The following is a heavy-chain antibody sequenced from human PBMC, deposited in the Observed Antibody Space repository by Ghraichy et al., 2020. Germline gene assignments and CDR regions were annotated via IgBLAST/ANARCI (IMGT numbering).Heavy chain of an antibody. CDR2: IASSGVT. D-gene: IGHD2-15*01. CDR3: AKVVGYATQRQYFDL. CDR1: GGSITSGDYY. Sequence: SQTLSLTCIVSGGSITSGDYYWTWLRQPPGKGLEWIGFIASSGVTFYNPPLKSRVTISLDTSKNHVYLTLTSVTVPDTAVYYCAKVVGYATQRQYFDLWGQGTLVTVSS. V-gene: IGHV4-30-4*01. J-gene: IGHJ1*01.